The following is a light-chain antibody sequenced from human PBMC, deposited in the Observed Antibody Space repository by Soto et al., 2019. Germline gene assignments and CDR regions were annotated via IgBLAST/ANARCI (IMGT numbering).Light chain of an antibody. V-gene: IGKV3-11*01. CDR2: EAS. Sequence: EISLTQAPATLSLSRGEGATLSCRASQSINTYLAWYQQRPGQAPRLLIYEASNRATGIPARFSGSGSGTDFTLTISSLEPEDSAVYYCQQRSNWPPYTFGQGTKVDIK. J-gene: IGKJ2*01. CDR1: QSINTY. CDR3: QQRSNWPPYT.